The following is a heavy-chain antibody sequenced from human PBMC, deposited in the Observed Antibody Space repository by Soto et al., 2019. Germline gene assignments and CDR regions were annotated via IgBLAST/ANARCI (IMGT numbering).Heavy chain of an antibody. V-gene: IGHV1-18*01. D-gene: IGHD1-1*01. Sequence: QVHLVQSGAEVKKPGASVKVSCKASGYTFPSYGITWVRQAPGQGLEWTGWTSAHNGNTDYAQKLQGRVIVTRDTSTSTAYMELRSLISDDTAVYYCARGRYGDYWGQGALVTVSS. CDR1: GYTFPSYG. CDR3: ARGRYGDY. CDR2: TSAHNGNT. J-gene: IGHJ4*02.